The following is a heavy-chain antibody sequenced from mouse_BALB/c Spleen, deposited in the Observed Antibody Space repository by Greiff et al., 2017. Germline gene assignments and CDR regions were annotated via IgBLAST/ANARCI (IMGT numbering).Heavy chain of an antibody. Sequence: EVQRVESGAELVRPGASVKLSCTASGFNIKDYYMHWVKQRPEQGLEWIGWIDPENGDTEYAPKFQGKATMTADTSSNTAYLQLSSLTSEDTAVYYCNVCCYGCDRAFWGRETLVSVST. V-gene: IGHV14-4*02. CDR2: IDPENGDT. CDR3: NVCCYGCDRAF. D-gene: IGHD2-2*01. J-gene: IGHJ3*01. CDR1: GFNIKDYY.